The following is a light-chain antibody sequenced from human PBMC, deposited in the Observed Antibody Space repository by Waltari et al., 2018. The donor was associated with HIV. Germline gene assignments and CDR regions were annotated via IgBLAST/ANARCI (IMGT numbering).Light chain of an antibody. Sequence: VSGSPGQSITISCTGTSSDVGGYNYVSWYQQHPGNAPKLMIYDVTKRPSGVSNPFSGSKSGNTASLTISALQAEDEADYYCCSYAGSSTFAVFGGGTKLTVL. V-gene: IGLV2-23*02. CDR1: SSDVGGYNY. J-gene: IGLJ2*01. CDR2: DVT. CDR3: CSYAGSSTFAV.